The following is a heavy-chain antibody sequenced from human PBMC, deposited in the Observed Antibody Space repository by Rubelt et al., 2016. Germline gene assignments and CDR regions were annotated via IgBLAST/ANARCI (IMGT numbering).Heavy chain of an antibody. J-gene: IGHJ4*02. V-gene: IGHV4-39*01. Sequence: QVQLQESGPGLVKPSETLSLTCTVSGGSFSSGNYRWSWIRQRPGKGLEWIGSIHSGGLSYFTPSLKRRVTITLNTHKHQVSRMRPCVTAADPAVYDCARQVRETRGQNSAGYWGQGTLVTVSS. CDR3: ARQVRETRGQNSAGY. D-gene: IGHD4-23*01. CDR2: IHSGGLS. CDR1: GGSFSSGNYR.